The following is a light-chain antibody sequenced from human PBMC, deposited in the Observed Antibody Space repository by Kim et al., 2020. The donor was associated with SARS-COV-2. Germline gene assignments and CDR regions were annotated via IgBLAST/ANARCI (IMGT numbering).Light chain of an antibody. CDR1: SSDVGSYNL. CDR2: EVS. J-gene: IGLJ2*01. CDR3: CSYTRSSTVV. V-gene: IGLV2-23*02. Sequence: QSALTQPASVSGSPGQSITISCTGTSSDVGSYNLVSWYQQHPGKAPKLVIYEVSKRPSGVSNRFSGSRSGNTASLTISGLQTEDEADYYCCSYTRSSTVVFGGETQLTVL.